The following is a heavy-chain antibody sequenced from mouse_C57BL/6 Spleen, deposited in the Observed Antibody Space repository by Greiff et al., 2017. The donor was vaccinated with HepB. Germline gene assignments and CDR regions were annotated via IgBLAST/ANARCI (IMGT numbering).Heavy chain of an antibody. Sequence: QVQLQQPGAELVKPGASVKLSCKASGYTFTSYWMHWVKQRPGQGLEWIGMIHPNSGSTNYNEKFKSKATLTVDKSSSTAYMQLSSLTSEDSAVYYGARSYGSSLFAYWGQGTLVTVSA. D-gene: IGHD1-1*01. V-gene: IGHV1-64*01. CDR2: IHPNSGST. CDR1: GYTFTSYW. J-gene: IGHJ3*01. CDR3: ARSYGSSLFAY.